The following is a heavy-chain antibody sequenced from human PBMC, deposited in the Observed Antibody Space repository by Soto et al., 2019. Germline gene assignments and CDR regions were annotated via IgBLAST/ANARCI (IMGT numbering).Heavy chain of an antibody. V-gene: IGHV1-3*01. Sequence: ASVKVSCKASGFTFTSSAVQWVRQARGQRLEWIGWIVVGNGNTKYSQKFQGRVTITRDTSASTAYMELSSLRSEDTAVYYCARDGVRSYYDYVWGSYLYDAFDIWGQGTMVTVSS. CDR3: ARDGVRSYYDYVWGSYLYDAFDI. CDR1: GFTFTSSA. J-gene: IGHJ3*02. CDR2: IVVGNGNT. D-gene: IGHD3-16*02.